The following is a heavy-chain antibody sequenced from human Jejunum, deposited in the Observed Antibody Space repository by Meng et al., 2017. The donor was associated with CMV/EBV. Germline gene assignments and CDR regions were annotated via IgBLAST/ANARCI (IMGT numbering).Heavy chain of an antibody. J-gene: IGHJ4*02. Sequence: SCAVAGVIFVYYWMSWFRQPPGKGLEWVANINQDGGDKNYVDSVKGRFTISRDNAKKLLFLQMNSLRSEDTAVYYCARKEGDIWGRGTLVTVSS. V-gene: IGHV3-7*01. D-gene: IGHD2-15*01. CDR3: ARKEGDI. CDR2: INQDGGDK. CDR1: GVIFVYYW.